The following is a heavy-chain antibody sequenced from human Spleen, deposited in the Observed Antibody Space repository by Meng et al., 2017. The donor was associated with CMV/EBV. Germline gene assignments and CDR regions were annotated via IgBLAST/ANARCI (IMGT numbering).Heavy chain of an antibody. J-gene: IGHJ6*02. CDR1: GVSVTSGPYS. CDR3: ARNYSSLDYYYGMDV. V-gene: IGHV3-11*01. D-gene: IGHD4-11*01. Sequence: GGSLRLSCSVSGVSVTSGPYSWTWIRQRAGKGLEWVSRICHSNSVIDYAASVEGRFIISRDNVQNTLYLQMDSLRVEDTAVYYCARNYSSLDYYYGMDVWGRGTSVTVSS. CDR2: ICHSNSVI.